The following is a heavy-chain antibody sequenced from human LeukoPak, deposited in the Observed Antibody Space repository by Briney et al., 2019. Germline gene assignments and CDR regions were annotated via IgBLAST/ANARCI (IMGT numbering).Heavy chain of an antibody. J-gene: IGHJ4*02. CDR2: IYYSGST. Sequence: SETLSLTCTVSGGSISSYYWSWIRQPPGKGLEWIGYIYYSGSTNYNPSLKSRVAISVDTSKNQFSLKLSSVTAADTAVYYCARDTGYGDPLDYWGQGTLVTVSS. CDR1: GGSISSYY. V-gene: IGHV4-59*01. CDR3: ARDTGYGDPLDY. D-gene: IGHD4-17*01.